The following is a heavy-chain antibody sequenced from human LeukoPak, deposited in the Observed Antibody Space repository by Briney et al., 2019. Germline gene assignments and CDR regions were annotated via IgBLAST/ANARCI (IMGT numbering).Heavy chain of an antibody. Sequence: PGGSLRLSCAASGFTVSSNYMSWVRQAPGKGLEWVSVTYYADSAKGRFTISRDNSKNTLYLQMHSLRAEDRAVYYCARGGLRVVDYFDYWGQGTLVTVPS. D-gene: IGHD3-3*01. CDR2: T. J-gene: IGHJ4*02. CDR3: ARGGLRVVDYFDY. CDR1: GFTVSSNY. V-gene: IGHV3-66*02.